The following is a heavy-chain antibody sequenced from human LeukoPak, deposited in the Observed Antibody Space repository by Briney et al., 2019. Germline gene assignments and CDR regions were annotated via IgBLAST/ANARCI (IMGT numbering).Heavy chain of an antibody. CDR2: IKEDGSEK. CDR3: ARDLRAGGTWSYGVYFDL. J-gene: IGHJ2*01. CDR1: GFTFSSYG. D-gene: IGHD4-17*01. Sequence: GGSLRLSCAASGFTFSSYGMHWVRQAPGRGLEWVANIKEDGSEKNYVDSAKGRFTISRDNAKNSVYLLLNSLTPEDTAVYYCARDLRAGGTWSYGVYFDLWGRGTLVTVSS. V-gene: IGHV3-7*01.